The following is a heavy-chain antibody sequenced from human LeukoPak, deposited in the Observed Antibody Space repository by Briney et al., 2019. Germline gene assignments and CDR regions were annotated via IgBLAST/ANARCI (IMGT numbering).Heavy chain of an antibody. Sequence: GGSLRLSCAASGITVSTNYMSWVRQAPGKGLEWVSIIYSGGATFYADSVKGRFTISRDNSKNTLYLQMNSLRAEDTAVYYCAKDNPIEEVPGLGPGLWGQGTLVTVSS. CDR3: AKDNPIEEVPGLGPGL. D-gene: IGHD2-2*01. CDR1: GITVSTNY. J-gene: IGHJ4*02. CDR2: IYSGGAT. V-gene: IGHV3-66*02.